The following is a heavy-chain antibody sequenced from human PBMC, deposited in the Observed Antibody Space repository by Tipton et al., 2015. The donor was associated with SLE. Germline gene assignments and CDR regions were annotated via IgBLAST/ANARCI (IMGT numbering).Heavy chain of an antibody. V-gene: IGHV5-51*01. Sequence: YWSWIRQPPGKGLEWMGIIYPGDSDTRYSPSFQGQVTISADKSISTAYLQWSSLKASDTAMYYCARPSDSSYCSGGSCYWDGFDIWGQGTMVTVSS. J-gene: IGHJ3*02. D-gene: IGHD2-15*01. CDR3: ARPSDSSYCSGGSCYWDGFDI. CDR2: IYPGDSDT. CDR1: YW.